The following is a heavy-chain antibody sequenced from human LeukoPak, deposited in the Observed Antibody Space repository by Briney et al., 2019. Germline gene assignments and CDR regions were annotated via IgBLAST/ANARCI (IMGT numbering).Heavy chain of an antibody. D-gene: IGHD3-16*01. CDR2: IYTSGST. CDR1: GGSISSGSYY. J-gene: IGHJ4*02. V-gene: IGHV4-61*02. CDR3: AGGLGESDY. Sequence: SETLSLTCTVSGGSISSGSYYWSWIRQPAGKGLEWIGRIYTSGSTNYNPSLKSRVTISVDPSKNQFSLKLISVTAADTAVYYCAGGLGESDYWGQGTLVTVSS.